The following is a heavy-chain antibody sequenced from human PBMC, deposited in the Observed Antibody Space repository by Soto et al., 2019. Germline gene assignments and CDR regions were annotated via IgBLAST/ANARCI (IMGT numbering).Heavy chain of an antibody. CDR1: GFTFTSSA. CDR3: AAEAPESGMDV. V-gene: IGHV1-58*01. Sequence: SVKVSCKASGFTFTSSAVQWVRQARGQRLEWIGWIVVGSGNTNYAQKFQERATITRDMSTSTAYTELSSLRSEDTAVYYCAAEAPESGMDVWGQGTTVTVSS. J-gene: IGHJ6*02. CDR2: IVVGSGNT.